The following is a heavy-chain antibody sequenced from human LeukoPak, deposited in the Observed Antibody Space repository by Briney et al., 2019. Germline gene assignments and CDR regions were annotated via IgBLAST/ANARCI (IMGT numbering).Heavy chain of an antibody. CDR3: GGDGVPVYFQH. V-gene: IGHV3-23*01. D-gene: IGHD2-2*01. Sequence: GGSLRLSCEASGFSFNDFGMHWVRQAPGKGLEWVSAISGSGGGTYYADSVKGRFTISRDNSKNTLYLQMNSLRAEDTAVYYCGGDGVPVYFQHWGQGTLATVSS. J-gene: IGHJ1*01. CDR1: GFSFNDFG. CDR2: ISGSGGGT.